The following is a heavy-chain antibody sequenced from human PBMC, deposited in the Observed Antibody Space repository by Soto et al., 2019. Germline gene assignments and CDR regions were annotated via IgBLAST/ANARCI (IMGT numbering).Heavy chain of an antibody. CDR2: IWYDGSNK. V-gene: IGHV3-33*01. Sequence: VQLVESGGGVVQPGRSLRLSCAASGFTFSSYGMHWVRQAPGKGLEWVAVIWYDGSNKYYADSVKGRFTISRDNSKNTLYLQMNSLRAEDTAVYYCAREFGCGGDCSENWFDPWGQGTLVTVSS. J-gene: IGHJ5*02. CDR1: GFTFSSYG. CDR3: AREFGCGGDCSENWFDP. D-gene: IGHD2-21*02.